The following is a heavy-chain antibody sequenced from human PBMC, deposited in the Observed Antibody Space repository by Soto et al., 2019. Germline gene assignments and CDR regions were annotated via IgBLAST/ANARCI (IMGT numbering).Heavy chain of an antibody. CDR1: GGTFSSYA. Sequence: QVQLVQSGAEVKKPGSSVKVSCKASGGTFSSYAISWVRQAPGQGLEWMGGIIPIFGTANYAQKFQGRGTITADESTSTAYMELSSLRSEDTAVYYCARAETYYYDSSGYFRFDYWGQGTLVTVSS. CDR3: ARAETYYYDSSGYFRFDY. V-gene: IGHV1-69*01. D-gene: IGHD3-22*01. CDR2: IIPIFGTA. J-gene: IGHJ4*02.